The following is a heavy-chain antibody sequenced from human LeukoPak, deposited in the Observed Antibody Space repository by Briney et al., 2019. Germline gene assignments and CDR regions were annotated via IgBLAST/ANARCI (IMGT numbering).Heavy chain of an antibody. CDR3: ARWQSTVASFFDY. J-gene: IGHJ4*02. CDR1: GGSFSGYY. D-gene: IGHD5-12*01. CDR2: INHSGST. Sequence: SETLSLTCAVYGGSFSGYYWSWIRQPPGKGLEWIGEINHSGSTNYNPSLKSRVSISVDTSKDQFSLKLSSVTAADTAVYYCARWQSTVASFFDYWGQRTLVTVSS. V-gene: IGHV4-34*01.